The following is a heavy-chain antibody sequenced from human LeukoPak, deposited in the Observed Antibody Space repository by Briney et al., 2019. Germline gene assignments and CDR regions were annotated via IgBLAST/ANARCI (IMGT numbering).Heavy chain of an antibody. Sequence: SETLSLTCTVSGVSVSSKSSQWVWIRQPPGKGLEWIGNIYYNGSTYYNPSLESRVTISVHTSENQFSLSMNSVTAADTAVYYCARTARYSSSSLVYAFDPWGQGTLVTVSS. V-gene: IGHV4-39*07. CDR2: IYYNGST. J-gene: IGHJ5*02. D-gene: IGHD6-6*01. CDR1: GVSVSSKSSQ. CDR3: ARTARYSSSSLVYAFDP.